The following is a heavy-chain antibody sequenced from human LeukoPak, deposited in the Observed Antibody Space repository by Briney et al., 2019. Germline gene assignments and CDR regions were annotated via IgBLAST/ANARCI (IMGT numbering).Heavy chain of an antibody. Sequence: SVTLSLTCTVSGGSISSSSYYWGWIRQPPGKGLEWIGSIYYSGSTYYNPSLKSRVTISVDTSKNQFSLKLSSVTAADTAVYYCAIQGYCSGGSCYSYFDYWGQGTLVTVSS. J-gene: IGHJ4*02. D-gene: IGHD2-15*01. CDR2: IYYSGST. CDR1: GGSISSSSYY. V-gene: IGHV4-39*01. CDR3: AIQGYCSGGSCYSYFDY.